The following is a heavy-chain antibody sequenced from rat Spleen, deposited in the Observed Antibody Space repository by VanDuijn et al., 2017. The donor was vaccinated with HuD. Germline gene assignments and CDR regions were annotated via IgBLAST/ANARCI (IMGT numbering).Heavy chain of an antibody. Sequence: EVQLVESDGGLVQPGRSLKLSCVASGFTFSDYGMNWIRQAPGKGLEWVAYISSSSGKIYYADTVKGRFTISRDNAKNTVDMQLSSLRSEDTAMYFCAREAEYLRYFDYWGQGVVVTVSS. CDR1: GFTFSDYG. V-gene: IGHV5-34*01. CDR3: AREAEYLRYFDY. J-gene: IGHJ2*01. D-gene: IGHD2-1*01. CDR2: ISSSSGKI.